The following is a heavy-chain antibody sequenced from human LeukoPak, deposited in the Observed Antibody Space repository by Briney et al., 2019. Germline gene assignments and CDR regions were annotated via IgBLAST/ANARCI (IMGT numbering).Heavy chain of an antibody. J-gene: IGHJ5*02. CDR3: ARHVIYSGGYSYWFDP. CDR1: GGSISSYY. Sequence: SETLSLTCTVSGGSISSYYWSWIRQPPGKGLEWIAYIYSSGDTNYHPSLRRRASISLDTSKNLCSLRLSSVTAADTAVYYCARHVIYSGGYSYWFDPWGLGTLVTVSS. CDR2: IYSSGDT. V-gene: IGHV4-59*08. D-gene: IGHD1-26*01.